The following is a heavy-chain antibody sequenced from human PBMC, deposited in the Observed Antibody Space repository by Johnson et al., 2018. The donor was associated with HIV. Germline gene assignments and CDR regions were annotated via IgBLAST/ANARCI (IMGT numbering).Heavy chain of an antibody. CDR1: GFTFSSSA. V-gene: IGHV3-64*01. Sequence: VQLVESGGGLVQPGGSLRLSCAASGFTFSSSAMHWVHQAPGKVLDYVSGISTNGGSTYYANSVKGRFTISRDNSKNTLYLQMTSLRADDTAVYYCVRGLLWFGELLEAFDIWGQGTMVTVSS. CDR2: ISTNGGST. D-gene: IGHD3-10*01. CDR3: VRGLLWFGELLEAFDI. J-gene: IGHJ3*02.